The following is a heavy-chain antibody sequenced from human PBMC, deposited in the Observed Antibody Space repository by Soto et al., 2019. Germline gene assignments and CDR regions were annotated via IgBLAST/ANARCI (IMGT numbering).Heavy chain of an antibody. CDR1: GGTFSSYA. CDR3: ALRVAYYYYGMDV. Sequence: ASVKVSCKASGGTFSSYAISWVRQAPGQGLEWMGGIIPIFGTANYAQKFQGRVTITADESTSTAYMELSSLRSEDTAVYYCALRVAYYYYGMDVWGQGTTVTVSS. CDR2: IIPIFGTA. J-gene: IGHJ6*02. V-gene: IGHV1-69*13.